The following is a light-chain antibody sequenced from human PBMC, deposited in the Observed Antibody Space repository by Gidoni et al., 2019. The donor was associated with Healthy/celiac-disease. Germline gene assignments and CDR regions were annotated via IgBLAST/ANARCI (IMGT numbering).Light chain of an antibody. CDR1: QSLLNSNRYNY. V-gene: IGKV2-28*01. J-gene: IGKJ2*01. Sequence: DIVLIHSSLSLPVTSVVPASIFCWSSQSLLNSNRYNYLDWYLQKPGQSPQLLIYLRSIGASGVPDRFSGSGSGTDFTLKISRVEAEDVGIYYCMQALQTPHTFXQXTKLEIK. CDR3: MQALQTPHT. CDR2: LRS.